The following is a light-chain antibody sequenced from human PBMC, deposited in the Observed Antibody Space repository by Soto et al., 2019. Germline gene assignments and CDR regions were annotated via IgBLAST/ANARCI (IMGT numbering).Light chain of an antibody. CDR2: GAS. J-gene: IGKJ2*01. CDR3: QQYKNWPPYT. Sequence: EIVITQSPVTLSVSPGERATLSCRASETISSNLAWYQHKPGQAPRLLVYGASTRATGIPARFSGSRSGTEFTLTISSLQSEDFAFYYCQQYKNWPPYTLGQGTKVDI. V-gene: IGKV3D-15*01. CDR1: ETISSN.